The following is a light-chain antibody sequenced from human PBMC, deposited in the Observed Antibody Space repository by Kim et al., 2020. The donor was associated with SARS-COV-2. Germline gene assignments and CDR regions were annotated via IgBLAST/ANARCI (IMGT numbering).Light chain of an antibody. CDR1: SSDVGSYNR. Sequence: PGQSGTIACTGTSSDVGSYNRVSWYQQPPGTAPKLMIYEVNNRPSGVPDRFSGSKSGNSASLTISGLQAEDEADYYCSSYTGSSVVFGGGTQLTVL. CDR3: SSYTGSSVV. V-gene: IGLV2-18*02. J-gene: IGLJ2*01. CDR2: EVN.